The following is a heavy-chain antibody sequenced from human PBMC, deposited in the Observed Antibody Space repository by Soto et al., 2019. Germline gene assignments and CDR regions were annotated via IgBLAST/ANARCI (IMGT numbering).Heavy chain of an antibody. CDR1: GFTLGGYS. V-gene: IGHV3-48*02. CDR2: ISSLSSPR. Sequence: PGGSLRLSCAASGFTLGGYSMNWVRQAPGKGLEWISYISSLSSPRYYAESVEGRFIISRDNAKNSLYLQMNSLRDEDTAVYFCVREDILGARSFDYWGQGTRVTVSS. D-gene: IGHD1-26*01. J-gene: IGHJ4*02. CDR3: VREDILGARSFDY.